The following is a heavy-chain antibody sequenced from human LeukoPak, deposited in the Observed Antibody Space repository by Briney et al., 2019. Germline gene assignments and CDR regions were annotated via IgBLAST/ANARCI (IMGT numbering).Heavy chain of an antibody. CDR3: ARGTAARLYYYYMDV. CDR1: GGTFSSYA. J-gene: IGHJ6*03. Sequence: GSSVKVSCKASGGTFSSYAISWVRQAPGQGLEWMGGIIPIFGTANYAQKFQGRVTITTDESTSTAYMELSSLRSEDTAVYYCARGTAARLYYYYMDVWGKGTTVTVSS. V-gene: IGHV1-69*05. D-gene: IGHD6-6*01. CDR2: IIPIFGTA.